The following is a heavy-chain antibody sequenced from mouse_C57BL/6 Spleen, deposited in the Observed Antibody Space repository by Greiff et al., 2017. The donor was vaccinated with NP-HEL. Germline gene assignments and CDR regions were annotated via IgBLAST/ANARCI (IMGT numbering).Heavy chain of an antibody. CDR3: ARGDYYGSSYWYFDV. V-gene: IGHV1-55*01. Sequence: QVQLQQPGAELVKPGASVKMSCKASGYTFTSYWITWVKQRPGQGLEWIGDIYPGSGSTNYNEKFKSKATLTVDTSSSTAYMQLSSLTSEASAVYYCARGDYYGSSYWYFDVWGTGTTVTVSS. J-gene: IGHJ1*03. CDR1: GYTFTSYW. CDR2: IYPGSGST. D-gene: IGHD1-1*01.